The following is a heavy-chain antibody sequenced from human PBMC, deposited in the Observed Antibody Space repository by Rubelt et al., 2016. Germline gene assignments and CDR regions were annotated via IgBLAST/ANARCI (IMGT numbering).Heavy chain of an antibody. D-gene: IGHD3-22*01. J-gene: IGHJ3*02. CDR2: IYYSGST. Sequence: QVQLQESGPGLVEPSQTLSLTCTVSGGSISSGGYYWSWIRQHPGKGLEWIGYIYYSGSTYYNPRALRSGVTFSGDTAKNQFSLKLSSVTAADTAGYYCARGYGVTMIVRGAFDIWGQGTMVTVSS. CDR3: ARGYGVTMIVRGAFDI. V-gene: IGHV4-31*03. CDR1: GGSISSGGYY.